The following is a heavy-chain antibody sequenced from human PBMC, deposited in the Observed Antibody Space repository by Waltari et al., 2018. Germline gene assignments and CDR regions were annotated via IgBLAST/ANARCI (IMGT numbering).Heavy chain of an antibody. CDR1: GGSISSGSYY. V-gene: IGHV4-61*02. CDR2: IYTSGST. D-gene: IGHD1-20*01. J-gene: IGHJ5*02. CDR3: AREWYNWFDP. Sequence: QVQLQESGPGLVKPSQTLSLTCTVSGGSISSGSYYWSWIRQPAGKGLEWIGRIYTSGSTNYNPSLKSRVTISVDTSKNQFSLKLSSVTATDTAVYYCAREWYNWFDPWGQGTLVTVSS.